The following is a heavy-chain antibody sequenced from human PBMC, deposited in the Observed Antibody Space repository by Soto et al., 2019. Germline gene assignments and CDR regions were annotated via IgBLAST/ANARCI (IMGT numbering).Heavy chain of an antibody. Sequence: GASVKVSCKASGGTFSSYAISWVRQAPGQGLEWMGGIIPIFGTANYAQKFQGRVTITADASTSTAYMELRSLRSDDTAVYYCAREAGDYFDYWAQRTLVTVSS. CDR2: IIPIFGTA. J-gene: IGHJ4*02. CDR3: AREAGDYFDY. V-gene: IGHV1-69*13. CDR1: GGTFSSYA.